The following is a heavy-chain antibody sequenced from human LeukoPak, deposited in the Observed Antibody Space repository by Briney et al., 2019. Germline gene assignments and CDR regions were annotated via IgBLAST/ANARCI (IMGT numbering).Heavy chain of an antibody. Sequence: GGSLRLSCAASGFTVSSNEMSWVRQAPGKGLEWVSSISGGSTYYADSRKGRFTISRDNSKNTLHLQMNSLRAEDTAVYYCAREIGPRQLHLWGSAFDYWGQGTLVTVSS. D-gene: IGHD5-18*01. V-gene: IGHV3-38-3*01. CDR2: ISGGST. J-gene: IGHJ4*02. CDR3: AREIGPRQLHLWGSAFDY. CDR1: GFTVSSNE.